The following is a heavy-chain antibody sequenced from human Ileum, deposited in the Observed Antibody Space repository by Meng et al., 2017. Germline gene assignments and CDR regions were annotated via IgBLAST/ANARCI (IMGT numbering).Heavy chain of an antibody. J-gene: IGHJ5*02. CDR2: INHSGST. CDR3: ARGGPWFDP. Sequence: QVHLQNWGACLLKPPETLSLTCGVDGGSYSGYNWSWIRQPPGKGLEWIGEINHSGSTNYNPSLKSRVTISVDTSKNQFSLKLSSVTAADTAVYYCARGGPWFDPWGQGTLVTVSS. CDR1: GGSYSGYN. V-gene: IGHV4-34*01.